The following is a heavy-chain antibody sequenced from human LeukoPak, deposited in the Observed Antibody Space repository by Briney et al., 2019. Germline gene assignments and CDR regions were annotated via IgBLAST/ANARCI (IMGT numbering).Heavy chain of an antibody. D-gene: IGHD6-19*01. CDR1: GYTFTSYA. CDR3: ARGRDARIKVAVADTPLTNFDY. J-gene: IGHJ4*02. Sequence: GASVKVSCKASGYTFTSYAMHWVRQAPGQRLEWMGWINAGNGNTKYSQKFQGRVTITRDTSAGTAYMELSSLRSDDTAVYYCARGRDARIKVAVADTPLTNFDYWGQGTLVTVSS. CDR2: INAGNGNT. V-gene: IGHV1-3*01.